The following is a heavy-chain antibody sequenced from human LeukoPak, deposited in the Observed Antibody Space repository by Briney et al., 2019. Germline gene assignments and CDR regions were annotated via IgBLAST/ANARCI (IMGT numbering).Heavy chain of an antibody. CDR1: GYTFTGYY. J-gene: IGHJ4*02. D-gene: IGHD3-16*02. CDR3: ARTVNYDYVWGSYRHFDY. Sequence: ASVTVSCKASGYTFTGYYMHWVRQAPGQGLEWMGRINPNSGGTNYAQKFQGRVTMTRDTSISTAYMELSRLRSDDTAVYYCARTVNYDYVWGSYRHFDYWGQGTLVTVSS. V-gene: IGHV1-2*06. CDR2: INPNSGGT.